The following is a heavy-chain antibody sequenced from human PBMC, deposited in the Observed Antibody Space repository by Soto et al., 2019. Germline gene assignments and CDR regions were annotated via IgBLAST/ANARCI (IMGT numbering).Heavy chain of an antibody. V-gene: IGHV1-2*04. CDR3: ARGDSTDCSNGVCSFFYNHDMDV. CDR1: GYSFTDYH. D-gene: IGHD2-8*01. Sequence: VSCKASGYSFTDYHIHWVRQAPGQGLEWLGRINPKSGGTSTAQKFQGWVTMTTDTSISTASMGLTRLTSDDTAIYYCARGDSTDCSNGVCSFFYNHDMDVWGQGTTVTVSS. CDR2: INPKSGGT. J-gene: IGHJ6*02.